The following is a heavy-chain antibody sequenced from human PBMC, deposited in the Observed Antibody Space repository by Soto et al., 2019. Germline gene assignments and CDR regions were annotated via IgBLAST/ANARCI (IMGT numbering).Heavy chain of an antibody. CDR1: GFTFSSYG. CDR2: ISYDGSNK. D-gene: IGHD1-26*01. V-gene: IGHV3-30*18. J-gene: IGHJ3*02. Sequence: GGSLRLSCAASGFTFSSYGMHWVRQAPGKGLEWVAVISYDGSNKYYADSVKGRFTISRDNSKNTLYLQMNSLRAEDTAVYYCAKDPIVGATNGGDAFDIWGQGTMVTVSS. CDR3: AKDPIVGATNGGDAFDI.